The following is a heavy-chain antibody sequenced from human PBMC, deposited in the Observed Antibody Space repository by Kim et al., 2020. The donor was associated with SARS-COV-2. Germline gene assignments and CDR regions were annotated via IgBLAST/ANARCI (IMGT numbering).Heavy chain of an antibody. CDR2: ISSSSSTI. V-gene: IGHV3-48*04. J-gene: IGHJ6*02. D-gene: IGHD3-10*01. CDR1: GFTFSSYS. CDR3: ARDLGELWFGESYYYYGMDV. Sequence: GGSLRLSCAASGFTFSSYSMNWVRQAPGKGLEWVSYISSSSSTIYYADSVKGRFTISRDNAKNSLYLQMNSLRAEDTAVYYCARDLGELWFGESYYYYGMDVWGQGTTVTVSS.